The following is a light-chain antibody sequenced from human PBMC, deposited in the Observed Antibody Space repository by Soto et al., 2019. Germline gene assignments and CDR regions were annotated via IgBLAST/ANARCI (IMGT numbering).Light chain of an antibody. J-gene: IGLJ3*02. CDR2: GNN. CDR1: SSNIGADYH. CDR3: QSYDSSLSGWV. Sequence: QSVLTQPPSVSGAPGQRVTISCTGSSSNIGADYHVHWFQQIPGAAPTLLIYGNNIRPSGVSDRFSGSKSDTSASLAITALQAEDEADYYCQSYDSSLSGWVFGGGTKLTVL. V-gene: IGLV1-40*01.